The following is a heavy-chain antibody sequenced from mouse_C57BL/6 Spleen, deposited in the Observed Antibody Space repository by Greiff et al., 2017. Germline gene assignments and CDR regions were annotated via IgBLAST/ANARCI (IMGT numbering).Heavy chain of an antibody. Sequence: VQLQQPGAELVMPGASVKLSCKASGYTFTSYWMHWVKQRPGQGLEWIGEIDPSDSYTNYNQKLKGKSTLTVDKSSRTAYMQLSSLTSEDSAVYDCAATVGAYWYFDVWGTGTTVTVSS. D-gene: IGHD1-1*01. CDR3: AATVGAYWYFDV. CDR1: GYTFTSYW. V-gene: IGHV1-69*01. J-gene: IGHJ1*03. CDR2: IDPSDSYT.